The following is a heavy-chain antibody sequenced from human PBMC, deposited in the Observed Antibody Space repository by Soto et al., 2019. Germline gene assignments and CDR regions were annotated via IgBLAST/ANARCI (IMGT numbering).Heavy chain of an antibody. CDR2: IYYSGST. J-gene: IGHJ5*02. D-gene: IGHD6-19*01. CDR1: GGSISSGGYY. V-gene: IGHV4-31*03. CDR3: ARLVGSSGNWFDP. Sequence: SETLSLTCTVSGGSISSGGYYWSWIRQHPGKGLEWIGYIYYSGSTYYNPSLKSRVTISVDTSKNQFSLKLSSVTAADTAVYYCARLVGSSGNWFDPWGQGTLVTVSS.